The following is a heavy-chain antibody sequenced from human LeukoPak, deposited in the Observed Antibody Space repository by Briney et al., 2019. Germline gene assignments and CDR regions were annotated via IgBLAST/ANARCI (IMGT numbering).Heavy chain of an antibody. D-gene: IGHD6-19*01. J-gene: IGHJ4*02. CDR3: ARVSGSGWYFY. V-gene: IGHV4-59*01. CDR2: IYYSGST. CDR1: GGSISSYY. Sequence: SETLSLTCTVSGGSISSYYWSWIRQPPGKGLEWIGYIYYSGSTNYNPSLKSRVTISVDTSKNQFSLKLSSVTAADTAVYYCARVSGSGWYFYWGQGTLVTVSS.